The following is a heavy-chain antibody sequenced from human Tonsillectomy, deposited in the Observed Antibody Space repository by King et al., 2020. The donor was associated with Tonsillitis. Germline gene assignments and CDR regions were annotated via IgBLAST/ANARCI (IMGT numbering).Heavy chain of an antibody. V-gene: IGHV3-9*01. CDR2: ISWNSGSI. J-gene: IGHJ4*02. CDR3: ARDGYSSSWNYFDY. D-gene: IGHD6-13*01. CDR1: GFTFDDYA. Sequence: VQLVESGGVLVQPGRSLRLSCAASGFTFDDYAMHWVRQAPGKGLEWVSGISWNSGSIGYADSVKGRFTISRDNAKNSLYLQMNSLRAEDTALYYCARDGYSSSWNYFDYWGQGTLVTVSS.